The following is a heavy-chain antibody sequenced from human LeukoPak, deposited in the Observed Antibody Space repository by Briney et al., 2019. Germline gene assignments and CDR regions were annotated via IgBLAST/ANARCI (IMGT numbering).Heavy chain of an antibody. Sequence: ASVKVSCKASGYTFTGYYMHWVRQAPGQGLEWMGWINPNSGGTNYAQKFQGRVTMTRDTSISTAYMELSRLRSDGTAVYYCARDHAQRGWYLTSDYYFDYWGQGTLVTVSS. D-gene: IGHD6-19*01. CDR2: INPNSGGT. V-gene: IGHV1-2*02. CDR1: GYTFTGYY. CDR3: ARDHAQRGWYLTSDYYFDY. J-gene: IGHJ4*02.